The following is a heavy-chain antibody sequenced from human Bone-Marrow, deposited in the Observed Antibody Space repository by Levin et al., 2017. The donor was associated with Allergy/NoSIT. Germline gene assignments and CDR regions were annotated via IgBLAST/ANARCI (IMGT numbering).Heavy chain of an antibody. CDR3: ARGATGPGGSSVLGYFDF. D-gene: IGHD1-26*01. V-gene: IGHV3-11*01. J-gene: IGHJ4*02. CDR1: GFMFSDYY. Sequence: GGSLRLSCAASGFMFSDYYMTWIRQAPGKGLNWISYISSSGRTRDYADSLKGRFTISRDNAKNTVYLQINSLRADDTAIYYCARGATGPGGSSVLGYFDFWGQGILLTVSS. CDR2: ISSSGRTR.